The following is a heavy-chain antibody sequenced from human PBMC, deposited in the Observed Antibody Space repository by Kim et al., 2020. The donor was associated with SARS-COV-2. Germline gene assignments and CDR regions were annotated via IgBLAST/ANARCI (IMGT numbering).Heavy chain of an antibody. Sequence: GGSLRLSCVASGFSFDKYSVSWVRQAPGKGLEWVAAVSGDVYGPFYGESVKGRFTISRDNSKNTVYLQMNNLRVEDTAVYFCARDEGRLSASCFGDWGQG. CDR2: VSGDVYGP. CDR3: ARDEGRLSASCFGD. J-gene: IGHJ1*01. CDR1: GFSFDKYS. D-gene: IGHD3-16*01. V-gene: IGHV3-23*01.